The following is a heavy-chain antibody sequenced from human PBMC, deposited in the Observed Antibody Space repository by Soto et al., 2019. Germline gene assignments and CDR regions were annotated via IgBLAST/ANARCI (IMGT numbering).Heavy chain of an antibody. CDR1: GGTFSNYV. J-gene: IGHJ4*02. Sequence: QVQLVQSGAEVKKPGSSVKVSCKASGGTFSNYVVNWVRQPPGQGFGGMGGIIPISGAANYAQKFQGRVTITADKSTSTSYMELSSLRSEDTAVYYCARDMTRTVVPYFDFWGQGTLVTVSS. CDR3: ARDMTRTVVPYFDF. V-gene: IGHV1-69*06. D-gene: IGHD1-7*01. CDR2: IIPISGAA.